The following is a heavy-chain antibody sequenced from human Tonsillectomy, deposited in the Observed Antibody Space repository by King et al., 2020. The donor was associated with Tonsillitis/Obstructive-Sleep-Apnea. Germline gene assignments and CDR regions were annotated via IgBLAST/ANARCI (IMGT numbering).Heavy chain of an antibody. J-gene: IGHJ4*02. V-gene: IGHV3-43*01. D-gene: IGHD2-21*02. Sequence: DVQLVESGGVVVQPGGSLRLSCATSGFTFDDYTMHWVRQAPGKGLEWVSLITRDGGSTFYADSAKGRFTISRDNSKNSLYVQMNSLRTDDTALYYCAKERLRNFDGWGQGTLVTVSS. CDR3: AKERLRNFDG. CDR1: GFTFDDYT. CDR2: ITRDGGST.